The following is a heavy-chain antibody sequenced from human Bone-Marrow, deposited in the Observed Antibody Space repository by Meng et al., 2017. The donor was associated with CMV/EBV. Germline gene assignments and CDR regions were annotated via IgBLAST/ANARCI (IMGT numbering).Heavy chain of an antibody. CDR2: ISSSSSYI. D-gene: IGHD3-3*01. V-gene: IGHV3-21*05. CDR3: AREGYDFWSSYYYYGMDV. CDR1: GFTFSSYS. Sequence: SLKISCAASGFTFSSYSMNWVRQAPGKGLEWVSYISSSSSYIYYADSVKGRFTISRDNAKNSLYLQMNSLRAEDTAVYYCAREGYDFWSSYYYYGMDVWGQGTTVTVSS. J-gene: IGHJ6*02.